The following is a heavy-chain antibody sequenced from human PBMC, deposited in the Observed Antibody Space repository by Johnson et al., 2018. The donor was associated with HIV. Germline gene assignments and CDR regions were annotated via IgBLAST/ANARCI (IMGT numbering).Heavy chain of an antibody. CDR3: ARVYARTPGAFDI. CDR2: ISGSGGSP. J-gene: IGHJ3*02. Sequence: MLLVESGGGLVQPGGSLRLSCAASGITFSSYAMSWVRQAPGKGLEWVSAISGSGGSPYYAASVKGRFTISRDNSKNTLYLQMNSLRAEDTAVYYCARVYARTPGAFDIWGQGTMVTVSS. CDR1: GITFSSYA. V-gene: IGHV3-23*04. D-gene: IGHD2-2*01.